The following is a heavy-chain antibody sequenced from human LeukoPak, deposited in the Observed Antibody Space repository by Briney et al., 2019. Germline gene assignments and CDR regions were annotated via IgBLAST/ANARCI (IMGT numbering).Heavy chain of an antibody. D-gene: IGHD3-10*01. V-gene: IGHV3-30*02. CDR1: GFTFSSYG. J-gene: IGHJ4*02. Sequence: PGGSLRLSCAASGFTFSSYGMHWVRQAPGKGLEWVAFIRYDGGNKYYADSVKGRFTISRDNSKNTLYLQMNSLRAEDTAVYYCAKDSGYSGSGSYLDFDYWGQGTLVTVSS. CDR3: AKDSGYSGSGSYLDFDY. CDR2: IRYDGGNK.